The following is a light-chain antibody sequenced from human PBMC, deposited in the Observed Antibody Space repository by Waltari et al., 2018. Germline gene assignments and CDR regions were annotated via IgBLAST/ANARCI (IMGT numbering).Light chain of an antibody. V-gene: IGKV3-15*01. CDR2: GAS. Sequence: ETVMTQSPATLSVSPGESATLSCRASQSVSSNLAWYQQKPGQAPRLLIYGASTRATGIPARFSGSGSGTEFTLTISSLQSEDFAVYYCQQYNNWPPCTFGQGTKLEI. J-gene: IGKJ2*01. CDR3: QQYNNWPPCT. CDR1: QSVSSN.